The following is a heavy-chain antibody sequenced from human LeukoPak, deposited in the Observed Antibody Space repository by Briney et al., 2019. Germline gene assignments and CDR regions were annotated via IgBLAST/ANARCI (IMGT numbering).Heavy chain of an antibody. J-gene: IGHJ4*02. Sequence: PGRSLRLSCAASGFTFDDYAMHWVRQAPGKGLEWVSGISWNSGSMGYADSVKGRFTISRDNAKNSLYLQMNSLRAEDTALYYCAKGEQQDSWGQGTLVTVSS. CDR2: ISWNSGSM. D-gene: IGHD6-13*01. CDR1: GFTFDDYA. CDR3: AKGEQQDS. V-gene: IGHV3-9*01.